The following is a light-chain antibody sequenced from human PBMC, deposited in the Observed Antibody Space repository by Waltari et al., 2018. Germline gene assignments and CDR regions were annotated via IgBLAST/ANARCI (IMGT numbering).Light chain of an antibody. V-gene: IGLV3-1*01. CDR2: QDT. Sequence: SHGLNQPPSVSVSPGQTARITCSGDKLGDKFVSWYQQKPGQSPILVIYQDTKRPSGIPERFSGSTSGNTATLTISGTQAIDEADFYCQAWETNTYVFGPGTKVTVL. J-gene: IGLJ1*01. CDR1: KLGDKF. CDR3: QAWETNTYV.